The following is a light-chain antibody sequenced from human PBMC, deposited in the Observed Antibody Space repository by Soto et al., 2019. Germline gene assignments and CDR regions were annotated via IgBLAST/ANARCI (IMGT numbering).Light chain of an antibody. J-gene: IGKJ4*01. CDR2: AAS. CDR1: QSISSY. CDR3: QQRSKWRLT. Sequence: DMPMTPSPSPPSGSFGGRVTIPFRASQSISSYLNWYQQKPGKAPKLLIYAASSLQSGVPSRFSGSGSGTDFTLTISSLEPEDFAVYYCQQRSKWRLTFGGGTKVDIK. V-gene: IGKV1-39*01.